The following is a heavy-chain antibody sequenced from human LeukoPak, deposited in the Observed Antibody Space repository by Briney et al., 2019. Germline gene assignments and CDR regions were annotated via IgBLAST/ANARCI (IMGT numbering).Heavy chain of an antibody. J-gene: IGHJ4*02. V-gene: IGHV3-33*05. CDR2: ISYDGSRK. Sequence: GTPLRLSCVASGFTFSNYGMHWVRQAPGKGLEWVAVISYDGSRKYYANSVRGRFTISRDDSKNILYLQMSSLREEDTAVYYCAKAPWEIVPAYFFDHWGQGTLVTVSS. D-gene: IGHD2-15*01. CDR3: AKAPWEIVPAYFFDH. CDR1: GFTFSNYG.